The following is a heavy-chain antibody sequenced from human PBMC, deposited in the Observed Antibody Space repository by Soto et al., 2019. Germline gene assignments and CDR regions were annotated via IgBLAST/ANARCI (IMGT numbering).Heavy chain of an antibody. CDR1: ESTVSRDW. V-gene: IGHV3-7*01. D-gene: IGHD3-10*01. CDR2: INQDGSEK. Sequence: PGGSLRLSCAIFESTVSRDWMNWVRQAPGKGLEWVAHINQDGSEKYYVDSVKGRFTISRDNAKKSLYLQMNSLRPADTAMYYCARDRTYYYGSGSYYNPSFDIWGQGTMVTVSS. CDR3: ARDRTYYYGSGSYYNPSFDI. J-gene: IGHJ3*02.